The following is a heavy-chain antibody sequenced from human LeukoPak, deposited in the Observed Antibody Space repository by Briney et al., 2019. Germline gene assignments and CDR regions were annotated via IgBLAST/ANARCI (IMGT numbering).Heavy chain of an antibody. CDR2: IGGSGGST. J-gene: IGHJ2*01. Sequence: PGGSLRLSCAASGFTFSNYAMSWVRQAPGNGLEWVSAIGGSGGSTCYADSVKGRFTISRDNSENTLYLQMNSLRADDTAIYYCAKDVSEYYKGWYFDLWGRGTLVTVSS. D-gene: IGHD2/OR15-2a*01. CDR1: GFTFSNYA. V-gene: IGHV3-23*01. CDR3: AKDVSEYYKGWYFDL.